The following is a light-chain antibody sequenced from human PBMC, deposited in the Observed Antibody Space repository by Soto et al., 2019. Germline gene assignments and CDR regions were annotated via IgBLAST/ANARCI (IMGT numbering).Light chain of an antibody. V-gene: IGKV3-15*01. CDR1: QSVRSN. J-gene: IGKJ5*01. Sequence: EIQMTQSPSTLSASLGDRVTLSCRASQSVRSNLAWYQQKAGKAPRLLIYGASTRATGIPARFSGSGSGTEFSLTISSLQSEDFEVYFCQQYNKWPITFGQGTRLEIK. CDR2: GAS. CDR3: QQYNKWPIT.